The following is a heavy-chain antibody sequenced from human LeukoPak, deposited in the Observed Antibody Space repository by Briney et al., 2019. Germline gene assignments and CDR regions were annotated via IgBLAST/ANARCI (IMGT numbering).Heavy chain of an antibody. CDR3: TSDRETGTTLGAFYYYYYYMDV. J-gene: IGHJ6*03. CDR1: GYTFTGYY. V-gene: IGHV1-2*02. CDR2: INPNSGGT. D-gene: IGHD1-1*01. Sequence: SVKVSCKASGYTFTGYYMHWVRQAPGQGLEWMGWINPNSGGTNYAQKFQGRVTMTRDTSISTAYMELSRLRSDDTAVYYCTSDRETGTTLGAFYYYYYYMDVWGKGTTVTVSS.